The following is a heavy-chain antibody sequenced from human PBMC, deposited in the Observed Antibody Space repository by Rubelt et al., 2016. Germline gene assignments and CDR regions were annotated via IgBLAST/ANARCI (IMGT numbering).Heavy chain of an antibody. CDR3: AGDRDGYDYFDY. Sequence: QVHLQQWGAGLLKPSETLSLSCAVYGGSFSGHSWSWIRQPPGKGLEWIGSIYYSGSTSYRPSLKSRVTISVDTSKNQLSLKLGSVTAADTAVYYCAGDRDGYDYFDYWGQGTLVTVSS. D-gene: IGHD3-22*01. J-gene: IGHJ4*02. CDR2: IYYSGST. CDR1: GGSFSGHS. V-gene: IGHV4-34*01.